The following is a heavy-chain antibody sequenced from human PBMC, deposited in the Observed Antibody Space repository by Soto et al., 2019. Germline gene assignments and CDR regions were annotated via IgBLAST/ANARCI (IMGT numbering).Heavy chain of an antibody. CDR3: ARSQGSGWTIKVPDY. J-gene: IGHJ4*02. V-gene: IGHV4-39*01. CDR2: IYYSGST. CDR1: GGSISSSSYY. Sequence: SETLSLTCTVSGGSISSSSYYWGWIRQPPGKGLEWIGSIYYSGSTYYNPSLKSRVTISVDTSKNQFSLKLSSVTAADTAVYYCARSQGSGWTIKVPDYWGQGTLVTVS. D-gene: IGHD6-19*01.